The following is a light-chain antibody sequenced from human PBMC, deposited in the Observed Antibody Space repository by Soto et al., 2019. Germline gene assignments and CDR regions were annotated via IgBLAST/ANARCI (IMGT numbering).Light chain of an antibody. V-gene: IGKV3-20*01. Sequence: EIVLTQSPGTLSSSSGERATLSCRASQSVRSNYLAWYQQKPGQAPRLLIYGASSRATGIPDRFGGSGSGNNFTLTISTTEPDDFAVYYRQQYASSALTFVGRTKVEIK. J-gene: IGKJ4*02. CDR3: QQYASSALT. CDR1: QSVRSNY. CDR2: GAS.